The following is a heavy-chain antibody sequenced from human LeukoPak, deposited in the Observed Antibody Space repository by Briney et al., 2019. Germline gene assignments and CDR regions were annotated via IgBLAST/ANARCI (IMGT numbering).Heavy chain of an antibody. CDR3: VRTPPNWGADY. CDR2: MSPNSGNT. J-gene: IGHJ4*02. V-gene: IGHV1-8*01. Sequence: ASVKVSCKASGYTFTSYDINWVRQATGQGLEWMGWMSPNSGNTGYAQKFQGRVTMTRNTAISTAFMELSSLRSEDTAVYFCVRTPPNWGADYWGQGTLVTVSS. CDR1: GYTFTSYD. D-gene: IGHD7-27*01.